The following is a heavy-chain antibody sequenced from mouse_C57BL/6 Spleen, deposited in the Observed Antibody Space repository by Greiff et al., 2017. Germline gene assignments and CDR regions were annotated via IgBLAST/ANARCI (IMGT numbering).Heavy chain of an antibody. J-gene: IGHJ4*01. CDR2: INYDGSST. V-gene: IGHV5-16*01. CDR3: ARDWVYYYGSSYSYAMDY. Sequence: EVKVVESEGGLVQPGRSMKLSCTASGFTFSDYYMAWVRQVPEKGLEWVANINYDGSSTYYLDSLKSRFIISRDNAKNILYLQMSSLKSEDTATYYCARDWVYYYGSSYSYAMDYWGQGTSVTVSS. CDR1: GFTFSDYY. D-gene: IGHD1-1*01.